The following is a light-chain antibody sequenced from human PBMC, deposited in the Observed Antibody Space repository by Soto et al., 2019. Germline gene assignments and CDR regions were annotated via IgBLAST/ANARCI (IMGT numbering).Light chain of an antibody. CDR1: QGISGY. CDR2: TAS. CDR3: LQLTSYPLT. Sequence: DIQLTQSPSFLSASVGDRVTITCRASQGISGYLAWYQQKPGKAPNLLIYTASTLQSGVPSRFSGSGSGTEFSLTISSLQPEDFSTYYCLQLTSYPLTFGGGTKVEIK. J-gene: IGKJ4*01. V-gene: IGKV1-9*01.